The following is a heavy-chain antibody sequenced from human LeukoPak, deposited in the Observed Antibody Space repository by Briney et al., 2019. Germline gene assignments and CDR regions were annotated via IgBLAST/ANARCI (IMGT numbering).Heavy chain of an antibody. Sequence: GGSLRLSYAPSGFTFSSYAMSWVRQAPGKGLEWVSYISNSGRSKYYADSVKGRFTISRDNIKNILYLQTDSLRAEDTAVYYCARKRAGPSDYWGQGTLVTVSS. CDR2: ISNSGRSK. J-gene: IGHJ4*02. CDR1: GFTFSSYA. CDR3: ARKRAGPSDY. V-gene: IGHV3-48*03. D-gene: IGHD6-19*01.